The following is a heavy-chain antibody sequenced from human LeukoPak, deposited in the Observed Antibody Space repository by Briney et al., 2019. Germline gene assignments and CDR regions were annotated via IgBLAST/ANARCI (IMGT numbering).Heavy chain of an antibody. CDR1: GFTFSSYW. CDR2: IKQDGSEK. CDR3: ARSNERGYSYGPTDY. Sequence: PGGSLRLSCAASGFTFSSYWMSWVRQAPGKGLEWVANIKQDGSEKYYVDSVKGRFTISRDNAKNSLYLQMNSLRAEDTAVYYCARSNERGYSYGPTDYWGQGTLVTVSS. V-gene: IGHV3-7*01. J-gene: IGHJ4*02. D-gene: IGHD5-18*01.